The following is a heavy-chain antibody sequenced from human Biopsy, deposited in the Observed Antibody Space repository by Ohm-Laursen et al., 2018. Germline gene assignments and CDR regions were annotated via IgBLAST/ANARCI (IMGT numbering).Heavy chain of an antibody. J-gene: IGHJ4*02. D-gene: IGHD6-19*01. CDR2: ISWNSGSV. CDR1: GSTFENYA. Sequence: SPRLSCAASGSTFENYAMNWVRQAPGKGLEWVSGISWNSGSVVYADSVKGRFTISRDNAKNSLYLQMHSLRAEDTAFYYCAKASGYSSGWPIDYWGQGNLVTVSS. CDR3: AKASGYSSGWPIDY. V-gene: IGHV3-9*01.